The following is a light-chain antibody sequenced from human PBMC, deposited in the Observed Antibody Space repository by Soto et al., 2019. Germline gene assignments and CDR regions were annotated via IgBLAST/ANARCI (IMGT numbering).Light chain of an antibody. V-gene: IGKV3-20*01. CDR2: GAS. CDR3: QQYGSLPRT. Sequence: EIVLTQSPGSLSLSPGERATLSCRASQSINSNYLAWYRQKPGQAPRLLIYGASRRATDIPDRFSGSVSGTDFTLTISRLEPEDFAVYYCQQYGSLPRTFGQGTKVEIQ. J-gene: IGKJ1*01. CDR1: QSINSNY.